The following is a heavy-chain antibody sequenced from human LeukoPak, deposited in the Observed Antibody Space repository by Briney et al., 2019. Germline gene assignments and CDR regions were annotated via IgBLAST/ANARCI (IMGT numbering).Heavy chain of an antibody. V-gene: IGHV4-61*05. Sequence: SETLSLTCTVSGGSISSSSYYWGWIRQPPGKGLEWIGYIYYSGSTNYNPSLKSRVTISVDTSKNQFSLKLSSVTAADTAVYYCARSAPSSSELHDYWGQGTLVTVSS. CDR1: GGSISSSSYY. CDR3: ARSAPSSSELHDY. D-gene: IGHD6-6*01. J-gene: IGHJ4*02. CDR2: IYYSGST.